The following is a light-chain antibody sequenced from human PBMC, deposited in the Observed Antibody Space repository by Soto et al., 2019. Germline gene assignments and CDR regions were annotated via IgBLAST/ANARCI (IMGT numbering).Light chain of an antibody. CDR1: SSDVGGYNY. Sequence: QSALTQPASVSGSPGQSITISCTGTSSDVGGYNYVSWYQQHPGKAPKLMIYEVSNRPSGVSSRFSGSKSGNTASLTISGLEAEDEADYYCSSFTNTNTGVFGGGTKLTVL. CDR3: SSFTNTNTGV. V-gene: IGLV2-14*01. J-gene: IGLJ3*02. CDR2: EVS.